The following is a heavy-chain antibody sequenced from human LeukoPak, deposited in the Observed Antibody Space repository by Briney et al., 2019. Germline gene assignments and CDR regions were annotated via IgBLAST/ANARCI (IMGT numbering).Heavy chain of an antibody. D-gene: IGHD4-17*01. CDR3: ARANHDYGDYGGT. J-gene: IGHJ4*02. CDR2: IYYSGST. Sequence: SETLSLTCTVSGGSISSYYWSWIRQPPGKGLEWIGYIYYSGSTNYNPSLKSRVTISVDTSKNQFSLKLSSVTAADTAVYYCARANHDYGDYGGTWGQGTLVTVSS. V-gene: IGHV4-59*08. CDR1: GGSISSYY.